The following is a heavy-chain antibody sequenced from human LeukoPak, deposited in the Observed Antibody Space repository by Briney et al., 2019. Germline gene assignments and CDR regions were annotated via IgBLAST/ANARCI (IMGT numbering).Heavy chain of an antibody. J-gene: IGHJ2*01. CDR2: ISPYNANT. Sequence: GASVTVSFKASGYTFTSYGISWVRQAPGQGLEWMGWISPYNANTRYAQKFQGRVTMTTDTSTSTAYMELRSLRSDDTAMYYCSREGEGEDGTGHHNWYFDLWGRGTLVTVSS. CDR1: GYTFTSYG. CDR3: SREGEGEDGTGHHNWYFDL. V-gene: IGHV1-18*01. D-gene: IGHD2-8*02.